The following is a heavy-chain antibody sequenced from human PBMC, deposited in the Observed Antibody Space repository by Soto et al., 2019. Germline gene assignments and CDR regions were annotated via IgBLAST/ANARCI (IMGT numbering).Heavy chain of an antibody. V-gene: IGHV3-11*01. CDR1: GFTFSDYY. D-gene: IGHD1-26*01. CDR3: ARDLGGMGATTLGAYGMDV. J-gene: IGHJ6*02. CDR2: ISSSGSTI. Sequence: VGSLRLSCAASGFTFSDYYMSWIRQAPGKGLEWVSYISSSGSTIYYADSVKGRFTISRDNARNSLYLQMNSLRAEDTAVYYCARDLGGMGATTLGAYGMDVWGQGTTVTVSS.